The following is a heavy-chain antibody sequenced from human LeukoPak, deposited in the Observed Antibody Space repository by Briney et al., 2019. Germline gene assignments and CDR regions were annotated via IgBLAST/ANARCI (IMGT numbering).Heavy chain of an antibody. J-gene: IGHJ6*03. D-gene: IGHD3-10*01. CDR3: AKDGGLLWFGELPRTFYYMDV. CDR1: GFTFSGSA. V-gene: IGHV3-73*01. CDR2: IRSKANSYAT. Sequence: GGSLRLSCAASGFTFSGSAMHWVRQASGKGLEWVGRIRSKANSYATAYAASVKGRFTISRDDSKNTAYLQMNSLRAEDTAVYYCAKDGGLLWFGELPRTFYYMDVWGKGTTVTVSS.